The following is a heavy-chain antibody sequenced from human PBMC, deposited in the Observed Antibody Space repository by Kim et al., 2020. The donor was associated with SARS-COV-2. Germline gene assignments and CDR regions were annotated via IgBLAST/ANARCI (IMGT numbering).Heavy chain of an antibody. D-gene: IGHD6-13*01. J-gene: IGHJ4*01. V-gene: IGHV3-48*03. CDR2: ISSSGTTT. CDR3: ARDAGVGTAAAGTWY. CDR1: GFTFSSYE. Sequence: GGSLRLSCAASGFTFSSYEMNWVRQAPGKGLEWFSYISSSGTTTHYADSVKGRFTISRDNAKNSLYLQMNSLRAEDTAVYYCARDAGVGTAAAGTWYWG.